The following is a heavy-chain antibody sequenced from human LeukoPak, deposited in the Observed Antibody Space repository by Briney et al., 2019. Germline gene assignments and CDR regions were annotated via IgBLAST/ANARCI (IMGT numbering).Heavy chain of an antibody. D-gene: IGHD2-15*01. Sequence: PSETLSLTCTVSGGSMINNTGVGSGSPQGRDWSGLVISIKLETATTTPPSRVESPYQWTSKNQLSLNLNSVTAADTAVYYCARHPFATPFDHWGQGTLVTVSS. J-gene: IGHJ4*02. CDR2: SIKLETA. CDR1: GGSMINNT. CDR3: ARHPFATPFDH. V-gene: IGHV4-59*08.